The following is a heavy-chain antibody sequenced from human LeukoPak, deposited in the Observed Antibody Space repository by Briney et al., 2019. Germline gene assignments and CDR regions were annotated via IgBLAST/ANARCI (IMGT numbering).Heavy chain of an antibody. CDR1: GGSISSYY. Sequence: KSSETLSLTCTASGGSISSYYWSWIRQPPGKGLEWIGYIYYSGSTNYNPSLKSRVTISVDTSKNQFSLKLSSVTAADTAVYYCAREYSYGLGAGMDVWGQGTTVTVSS. J-gene: IGHJ6*02. V-gene: IGHV4-59*01. CDR3: AREYSYGLGAGMDV. CDR2: IYYSGST. D-gene: IGHD5-18*01.